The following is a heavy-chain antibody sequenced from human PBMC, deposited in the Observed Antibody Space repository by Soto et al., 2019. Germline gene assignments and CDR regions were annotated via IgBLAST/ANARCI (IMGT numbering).Heavy chain of an antibody. CDR3: ATNYGNTIDI. Sequence: SETLSLTCTVSGGSISSYYWSWIRQPPGKGLEWIGYIYYSGSTNYNPSLKGRVTISVDTSKNQLSLKLSSVTAAHTAVYYCATNYGNTIDIWGQGTLLNVSS. J-gene: IGHJ3*02. D-gene: IGHD3-10*01. V-gene: IGHV4-59*01. CDR1: GGSISSYY. CDR2: IYYSGST.